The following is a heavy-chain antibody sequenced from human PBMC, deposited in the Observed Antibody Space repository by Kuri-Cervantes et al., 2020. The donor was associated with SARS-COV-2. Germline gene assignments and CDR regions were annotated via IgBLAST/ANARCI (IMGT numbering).Heavy chain of an antibody. CDR2: INPNSGGT. CDR3: ATIPYYGYYFDY. D-gene: IGHD3-10*01. CDR1: GYTFTGYY. V-gene: IGHV1-2*06. Sequence: ASVKVSCKASGYTFTGYYMHWVRQAPGQGLEWMGRINPNSGGTNYAQKFQGRVTMTRDTSISTAYMELSSLRSEDTAVYYCATIPYYGYYFDYWGQGTLVTVSS. J-gene: IGHJ4*02.